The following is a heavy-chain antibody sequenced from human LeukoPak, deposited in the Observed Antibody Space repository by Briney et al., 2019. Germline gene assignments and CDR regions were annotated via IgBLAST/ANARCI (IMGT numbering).Heavy chain of an antibody. J-gene: IGHJ4*02. CDR1: GFTFSSYG. V-gene: IGHV3-30*02. CDR3: AKGRYSGYEVGY. D-gene: IGHD5-12*01. Sequence: GGPLRLSCAASGFTFSSYGMHWVRQAPGKGLEGVAFIRYDGSNKYYADSVKGRFTISRDNSKNTLYLQMNSLRAEDTAVYYCAKGRYSGYEVGYWGQGTLVTVSS. CDR2: IRYDGSNK.